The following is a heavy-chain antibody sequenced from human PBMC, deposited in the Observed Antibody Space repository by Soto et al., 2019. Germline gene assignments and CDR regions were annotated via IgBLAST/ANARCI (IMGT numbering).Heavy chain of an antibody. CDR2: INAGNGNT. CDR1: GYTFTSYA. J-gene: IGHJ6*03. V-gene: IGHV1-3*01. D-gene: IGHD6-13*01. Sequence: QVQLVQSGAEVKKPGASVKVSCKASGYTFTSYAMHWVRQAPGQRLEWMGWINAGNGNTKYSQKFQGRVTITRDTSASTAYMELSSLRSEDTAVYYCARDLRQQLIDYYMDVWGKGTTVTVSS. CDR3: ARDLRQQLIDYYMDV.